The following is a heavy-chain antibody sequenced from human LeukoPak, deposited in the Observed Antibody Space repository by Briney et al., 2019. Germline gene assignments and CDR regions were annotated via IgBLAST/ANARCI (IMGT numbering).Heavy chain of an antibody. Sequence: GGSLMLACASSVFSFGSYAMSWVRQAPGQGLLWISAISGSGGSTYYVDSVKGRFTISRDNSKNTLYLQMNSLRAEDTAVYYCAKDLRGYSGYDLKDYWGQGTLVTVSS. V-gene: IGHV3-23*01. J-gene: IGHJ4*02. CDR1: VFSFGSYA. CDR2: ISGSGGST. CDR3: AKDLRGYSGYDLKDY. D-gene: IGHD5-12*01.